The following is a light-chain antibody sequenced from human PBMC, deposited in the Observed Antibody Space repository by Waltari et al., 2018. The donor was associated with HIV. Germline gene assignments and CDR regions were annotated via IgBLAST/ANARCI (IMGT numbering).Light chain of an antibody. CDR3: QQYNNWSST. J-gene: IGKJ1*01. V-gene: IGKV3-15*01. CDR2: GAS. CDR1: QGVSSN. Sequence: EIVMTQSPATLSVSPGERATLSCRASQGVSSNLAWYQQKPGQSPRPLIYGASTRATGIPARFSDSESETVFTRTISSLQSEEFAVYYCQQYNNWSSTFGQGTKVEIK.